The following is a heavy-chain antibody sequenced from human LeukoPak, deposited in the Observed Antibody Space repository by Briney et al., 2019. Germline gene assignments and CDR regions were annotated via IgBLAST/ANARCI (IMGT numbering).Heavy chain of an antibody. CDR1: GLTFSSYA. J-gene: IGHJ4*02. CDR3: ARVSYYDSSGYAADY. Sequence: PGRSLRLSCAASGLTFSSYAMHWVRQAPGKGLEWVAVISYDGSNKYYADSVKGRFTISRDNSKNTLYLQMNSLRAEDTAVYYCARVSYYDSSGYAADYWGQGTLVTVSS. D-gene: IGHD3-22*01. V-gene: IGHV3-30*01. CDR2: ISYDGSNK.